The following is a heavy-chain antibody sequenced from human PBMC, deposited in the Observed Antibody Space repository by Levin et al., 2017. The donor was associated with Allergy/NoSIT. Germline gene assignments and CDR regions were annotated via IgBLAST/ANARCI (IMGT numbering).Heavy chain of an antibody. CDR2: IKTDGTAQ. J-gene: IGHJ4*01. CDR1: GFNFGNFW. CDR3: ARCEDY. V-gene: IGHV3-7*01. Sequence: GGSLRLSWAASGFNFGNFWMSWVRQAPGKGLEWVASIKTDGTAQYYVDSVKGRFTISRDNAKNSLYLQMNSLRDEDTAMYYCARCEDYWGHGTLVTVSS.